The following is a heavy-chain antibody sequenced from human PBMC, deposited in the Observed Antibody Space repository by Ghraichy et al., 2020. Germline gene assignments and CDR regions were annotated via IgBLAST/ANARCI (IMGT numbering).Heavy chain of an antibody. CDR1: GASVSGGNY. CDR3: ARGGPLYSIYWYLNL. J-gene: IGHJ2*01. V-gene: IGHV4-31*03. CDR2: IDYGGTI. Sequence: SETLSLTCTVSGASVSGGNYWTWIRQFPGRGLEWIGHIDYGGTIHYNPSLKSRLTISVGASRTHFSLDLDSVTAADTAVYFCARGGPLYSIYWYLNLWGRGTLVTVSS. D-gene: IGHD5-18*01.